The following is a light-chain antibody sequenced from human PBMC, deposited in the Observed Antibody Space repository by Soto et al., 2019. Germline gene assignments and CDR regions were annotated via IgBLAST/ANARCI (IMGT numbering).Light chain of an antibody. CDR1: QSVPANY. Sequence: EIVLTQSPGTLSLSPGERVTLSCGASQSVPANYLAWYQQKHGQAPRLLIYGASNRATGIPDRYSGSGSGTDFTLTVSRLEPEEFALDFCLQYGTPWWTFGQGARVEIK. CDR3: LQYGTPWWT. V-gene: IGKV3-20*01. CDR2: GAS. J-gene: IGKJ1*01.